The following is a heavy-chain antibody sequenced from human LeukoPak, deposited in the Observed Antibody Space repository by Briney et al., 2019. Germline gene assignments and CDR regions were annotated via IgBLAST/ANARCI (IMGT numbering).Heavy chain of an antibody. J-gene: IGHJ4*02. Sequence: GESLKISCKGSGYSFTSYWIGWVRQMPGKGLEWMGIIYPGDSDTRYSPSFQGQVTISADKSISTAYLQWSSLKASDTAMYYCARHEGPRYCNGGSCFEFDYWGQGTLVTVSS. V-gene: IGHV5-51*01. CDR1: GYSFTSYW. CDR3: ARHEGPRYCNGGSCFEFDY. D-gene: IGHD2-15*01. CDR2: IYPGDSDT.